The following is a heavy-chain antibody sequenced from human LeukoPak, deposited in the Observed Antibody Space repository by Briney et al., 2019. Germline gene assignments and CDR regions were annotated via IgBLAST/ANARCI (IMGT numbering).Heavy chain of an antibody. CDR3: AKESQHIVVVPAAIAPMDY. D-gene: IGHD2-2*02. Sequence: RGSLRLSCAASGFTFSSYAMSWVRQAPGKGLEWVSAISGSGGSTYYADSVKGRFTISRDNSKNPLDLQMNSLRAEDTAVYYCAKESQHIVVVPAAIAPMDYWGQGTLVTVSS. CDR2: ISGSGGST. V-gene: IGHV3-23*01. J-gene: IGHJ4*02. CDR1: GFTFSSYA.